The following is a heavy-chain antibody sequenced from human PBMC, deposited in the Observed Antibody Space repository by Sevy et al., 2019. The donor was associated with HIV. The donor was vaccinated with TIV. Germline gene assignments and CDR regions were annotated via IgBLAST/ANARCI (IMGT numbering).Heavy chain of an antibody. D-gene: IGHD3-3*01. J-gene: IGHJ5*02. CDR1: GGSISSSSYY. CDR2: IYYSGST. V-gene: IGHV4-39*01. CDR3: ASHDKYLTAPRFLEWFTWFDP. Sequence: SETLSLTCTVSGGSISSSSYYWGWIRQPPGKGLEWIGSIYYSGSTYYNPSLKSRVTISVDTSKNQFSLKLSSVTAADTAVYYCASHDKYLTAPRFLEWFTWFDPWGQGTLVTVSS.